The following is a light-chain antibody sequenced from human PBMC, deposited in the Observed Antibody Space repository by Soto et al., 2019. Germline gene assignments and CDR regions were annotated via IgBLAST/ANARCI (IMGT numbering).Light chain of an antibody. CDR1: QSVLYSSNNQNY. V-gene: IGKV4-1*01. Sequence: DIVMTQSPDSLAVSLGERATINCKSSQSVLYSSNNQNYLAWYQQKPGQPPKLLIYWASIRQSAVPDRFSGSGSVTDFTLTISSLQAEDVAVYYCQQYYSSPFTFGGGTKVEIK. J-gene: IGKJ4*01. CDR3: QQYYSSPFT. CDR2: WAS.